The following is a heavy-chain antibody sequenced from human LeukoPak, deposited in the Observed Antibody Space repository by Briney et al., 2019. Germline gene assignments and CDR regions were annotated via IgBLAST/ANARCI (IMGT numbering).Heavy chain of an antibody. CDR1: GGSIRSSSHF. D-gene: IGHD1-1*01. J-gene: IGHJ4*02. CDR2: IYYSGST. V-gene: IGHV4-39*01. CDR3: ARRFGTMSSFRGDDY. Sequence: SETLSLTCTVSGGSIRSSSHFWDWIRQPPGKGLEWIGSIYYSGSTYYNPSLKSRVTISVDTSKNQFSLKLSSVTAADTALYYCARRFGTMSSFRGDDYWGQGTLVIVSS.